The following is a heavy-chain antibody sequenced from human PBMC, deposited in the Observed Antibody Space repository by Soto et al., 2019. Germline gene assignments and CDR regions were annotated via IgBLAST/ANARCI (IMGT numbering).Heavy chain of an antibody. CDR3: AKRRRYSSSWYEDY. CDR1: GFTFSSYA. V-gene: IGHV3-23*01. CDR2: ISGSGGST. D-gene: IGHD6-13*01. J-gene: IGHJ4*02. Sequence: EVQLLESGGGLVQPGGSLRLSCAASGFTFSSYAMSWVRQAPGKGLEWVSAISGSGGSTYYADSVKGRFTISRDNSKNTLYLQMNRLRAEDTAVYYCAKRRRYSSSWYEDYWGQGTLVTVSS.